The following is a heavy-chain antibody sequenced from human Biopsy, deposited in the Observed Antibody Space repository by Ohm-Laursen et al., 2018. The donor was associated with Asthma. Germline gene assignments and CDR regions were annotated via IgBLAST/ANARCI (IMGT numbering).Heavy chain of an antibody. CDR2: ISWNRRSI. J-gene: IGHJ4*02. CDR3: RALPTRTMYFDS. Sequence: SLRLSCSASGLNFEDYVMHWVRQAPGKGLEWVSGISWNRRSIGYGDSVKGRFTISRDNTKNSLYLQMNSLSPEDTAMYYCRALPTRTMYFDSWGQGTLVTVSS. CDR1: GLNFEDYV. V-gene: IGHV3-9*01. D-gene: IGHD4/OR15-4a*01.